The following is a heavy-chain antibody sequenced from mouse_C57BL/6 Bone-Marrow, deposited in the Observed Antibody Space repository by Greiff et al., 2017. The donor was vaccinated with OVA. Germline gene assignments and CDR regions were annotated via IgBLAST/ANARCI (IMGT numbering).Heavy chain of an antibody. CDR1: GYTFTSYW. J-gene: IGHJ2*01. V-gene: IGHV1-5*01. CDR2: IYPGNSDT. D-gene: IGHD1-1*01. CDR3: TSFYGSPLLDD. Sequence: VQLQQSGTVLARPGASVKMSCKTSGYTFTSYWMHWVKQRPGQGLEWIGAIYPGNSDTRYNQKFKGKANLTAVTSASTAYMELSSLTNEDSAVDYCTSFYGSPLLDDWGQGTTLTVSS.